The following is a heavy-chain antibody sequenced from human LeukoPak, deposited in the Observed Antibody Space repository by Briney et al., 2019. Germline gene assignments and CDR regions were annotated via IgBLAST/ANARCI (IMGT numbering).Heavy chain of an antibody. CDR3: ARRDDSSGYHKIFDY. Sequence: SKTLSLTCTVSGGSISSSSYYWGWIRQPPGKGLEWIGSIYYSGSTYYNPSLKSRVTISIDTSNNQFYLKLSSLTAADTAVYYCARRDDSSGYHKIFDYWGQGTLVTVSS. J-gene: IGHJ4*02. CDR1: GGSISSSSYY. V-gene: IGHV4-39*01. D-gene: IGHD3-22*01. CDR2: IYYSGST.